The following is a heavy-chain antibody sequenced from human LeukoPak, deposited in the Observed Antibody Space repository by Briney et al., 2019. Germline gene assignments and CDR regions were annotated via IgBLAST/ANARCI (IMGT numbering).Heavy chain of an antibody. D-gene: IGHD5-18*01. CDR3: ARGTGTAMVNFDS. J-gene: IGHJ4*02. CDR1: GGTFSSYA. Sequence: SVKVSCKASGGTFSSYAISWVRQAPGQGLEWMGGIIPIFGTANYAQKFQGRVTITADESTSTAYIELSSLRSEHTAVYYCARGTGTAMVNFDSWGQGTLVTASS. V-gene: IGHV1-69*01. CDR2: IIPIFGTA.